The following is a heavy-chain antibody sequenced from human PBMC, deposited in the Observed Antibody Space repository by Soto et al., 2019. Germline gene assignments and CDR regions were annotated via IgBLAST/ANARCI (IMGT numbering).Heavy chain of an antibody. J-gene: IGHJ5*02. CDR1: GDSVSSNASA. V-gene: IGHV6-1*01. D-gene: IGHD6-13*01. Sequence: LSLTCAISGDSVSSNASAWSWIRQSPSRGLEWLGRTYYRSKWYNDYAVSVKSRIAINPDTSKNQLSLQLNSVTPEDTAVYYCARGSYDSSWSWGQGTLVTVSS. CDR3: ARGSYDSSWS. CDR2: TYYRSKWYN.